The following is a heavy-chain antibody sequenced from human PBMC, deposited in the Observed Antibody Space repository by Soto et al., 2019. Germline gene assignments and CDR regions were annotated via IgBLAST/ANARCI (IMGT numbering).Heavy chain of an antibody. V-gene: IGHV4-39*01. CDR2: VHYRGNT. D-gene: IGHD3-16*01. CDR1: GDSVISDHYY. J-gene: IGHJ4*02. CDR3: ARQGGNKFDY. Sequence: QLQLQESGPGLVKPSETLSLSCTVSGDSVISDHYYWAWVRQPPGKGLEWIGNVHYRGNTYQNPSLKSRVTITADTSSNQVSLKLTSVTAADPSVYYCARQGGNKFDYWGQGTLVTVSS.